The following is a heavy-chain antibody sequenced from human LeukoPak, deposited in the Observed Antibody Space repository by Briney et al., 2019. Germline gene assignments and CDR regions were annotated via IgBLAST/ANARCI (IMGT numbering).Heavy chain of an antibody. V-gene: IGHV4-38-2*02. J-gene: IGHJ3*02. Sequence: SETLSLTCAVSDYSISSDYFWGWIRQPPGKGLEWIGNIYHSGSTYYNPSLKSRVTISVDTSKNQFSLNLSSVTAADTAVYYCARDYRGIRRAGHGFDIWGQGTVVTVS. CDR1: DYSISSDYF. D-gene: IGHD3-10*01. CDR3: ARDYRGIRRAGHGFDI. CDR2: IYHSGST.